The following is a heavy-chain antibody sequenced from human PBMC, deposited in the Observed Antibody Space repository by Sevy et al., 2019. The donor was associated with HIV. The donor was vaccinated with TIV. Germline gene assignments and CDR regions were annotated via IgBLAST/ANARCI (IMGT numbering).Heavy chain of an antibody. Sequence: GGSLRLSCSASGFTFSSYAMHWVRQAPGKGLEYVSAISSNGGSTYYAHSVKGRFTISRDNSKNTLYLQMSSLRAEDTAVYYCVKELGYCSSTSCLKYYYYYMDVWGKGTTVTVSS. D-gene: IGHD2-2*01. J-gene: IGHJ6*03. CDR1: GFTFSSYA. V-gene: IGHV3-64D*06. CDR2: ISSNGGST. CDR3: VKELGYCSSTSCLKYYYYYMDV.